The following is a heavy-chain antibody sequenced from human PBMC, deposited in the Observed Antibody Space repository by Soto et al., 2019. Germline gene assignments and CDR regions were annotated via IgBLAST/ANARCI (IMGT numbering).Heavy chain of an antibody. CDR2: ILYDGSKK. CDR1: GFTFSSYG. V-gene: IGHV3-30*18. J-gene: IGHJ6*02. Sequence: GGSLRLSCAAPGFTFSSYGMHWVRQAPGKGLEWVAVILYDGSKKYYADSVKGRFTISRDNSKNTMYLQMSSLRGEDTALYYCVKDGSSGWPYFGDMDVWGRGTTVTDSS. D-gene: IGHD6-19*01. CDR3: VKDGSSGWPYFGDMDV.